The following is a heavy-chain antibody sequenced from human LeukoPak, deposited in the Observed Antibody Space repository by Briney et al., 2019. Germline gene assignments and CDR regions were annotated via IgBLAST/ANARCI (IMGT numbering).Heavy chain of an antibody. Sequence: PGGSLRLSCAASGFTFSSYSMNWVRQAPGKGLDWGSYISSSSSTIYYADSVKGRFTISRDNAKNSLYLQMNSLRAEDTAVYYCARDLSSGRPGDYWGQGTLVTVSS. CDR1: GFTFSSYS. CDR2: ISSSSSTI. V-gene: IGHV3-48*01. D-gene: IGHD6-19*01. CDR3: ARDLSSGRPGDY. J-gene: IGHJ4*02.